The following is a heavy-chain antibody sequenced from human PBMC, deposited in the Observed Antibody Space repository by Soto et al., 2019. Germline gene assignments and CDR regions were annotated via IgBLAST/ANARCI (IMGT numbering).Heavy chain of an antibody. CDR2: ISSSSTYI. D-gene: IGHD2-2*01. Sequence: GGSLRLSCAASGFTFSTYSMNWVRQAPGKGLEWVSSISSSSTYIYYADSLKGRFTISRDNAKNYLYLQMNSLGAEDTAVYFCARDTDPAVVRGGNYYYYAMDVWGQGTTVTVSS. CDR3: ARDTDPAVVRGGNYYYYAMDV. J-gene: IGHJ6*02. V-gene: IGHV3-21*06. CDR1: GFTFSTYS.